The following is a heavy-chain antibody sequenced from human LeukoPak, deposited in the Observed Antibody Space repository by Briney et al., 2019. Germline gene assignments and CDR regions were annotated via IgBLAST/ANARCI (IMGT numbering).Heavy chain of an antibody. V-gene: IGHV4-30-4*08. CDR1: GGSISSGDYY. CDR3: ARGTNIVVVPAALPNWFDP. Sequence: SETLSLTCTVSGGSISSGDYYWSWIRQPPGKGLEWIGYIYYSGSTYYNPSLKRRVTISVDTSKNQFSLKLSSVTAADTAVYYCARGTNIVVVPAALPNWFDPWGQGTLVTVSS. CDR2: IYYSGST. J-gene: IGHJ5*02. D-gene: IGHD2-2*01.